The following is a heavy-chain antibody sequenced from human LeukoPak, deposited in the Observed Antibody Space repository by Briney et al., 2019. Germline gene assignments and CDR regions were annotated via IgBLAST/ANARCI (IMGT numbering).Heavy chain of an antibody. CDR2: LKQDGRNK. D-gene: IGHD4/OR15-4a*01. Sequence: GGSVTLFCAAYAFTVNSYCMGWVRQAPGKGREWVVNLKQDGRNKYHMDSVKGRFTISRDDSKNTLYLEMNSLRPEDTALYYCAKGERVYGTNAGTPLDYSCEGRPVSAAS. CDR3: AKGERVYGTNAGTPLDY. J-gene: IGHJ4*02. V-gene: IGHV3-7*01. CDR1: AFTVNSYC.